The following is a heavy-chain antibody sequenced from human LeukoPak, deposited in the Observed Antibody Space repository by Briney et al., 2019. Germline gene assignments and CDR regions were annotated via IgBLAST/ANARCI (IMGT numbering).Heavy chain of an antibody. D-gene: IGHD5-24*01. CDR1: GYTFTRYY. V-gene: IGHV1-46*01. CDR3: ATVRERWLPFDY. J-gene: IGHJ4*02. CDR2: INPSGGST. Sequence: GASVKVSCKASGYTFTRYYIHWVRQAPGQGLEWMGIINPSGGSTSYAQKFQGRVTMTEDTSTDTAYMELSSLRSEDTAVYYCATVRERWLPFDYWGQGTLVTVSS.